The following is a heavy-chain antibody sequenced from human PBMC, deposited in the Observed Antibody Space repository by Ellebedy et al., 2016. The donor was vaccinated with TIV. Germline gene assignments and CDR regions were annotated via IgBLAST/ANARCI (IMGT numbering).Heavy chain of an antibody. CDR3: ARRGAYGDYAVQINSWFDP. CDR1: GFSFRSYW. D-gene: IGHD4-17*01. V-gene: IGHV3-7*01. CDR2: IYQDGTMI. Sequence: GGSLRLSCEASGFSFRSYWMTWVRQAPGKGLEWVANIYQDGTMIHYLDSVKGRFTVSRDNAKNSLYLQMNSLRAEDTAVYFGARRGAYGDYAVQINSWFDPWGQGTLVTVSP. J-gene: IGHJ5*02.